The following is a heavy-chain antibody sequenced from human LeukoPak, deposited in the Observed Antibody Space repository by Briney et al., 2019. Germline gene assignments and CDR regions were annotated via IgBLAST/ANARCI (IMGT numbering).Heavy chain of an antibody. V-gene: IGHV1-2*02. Sequence: ASVKVSCKASGYTFTGYYMHWVRQAPGQGLEWMGWINPNSGGTNYAQKFQGRVTMTRDTSISTAYMELSRLRSDDTAVYYCARGSHYDILTGYTDAFDIWGQGTMVTVSS. CDR2: INPNSGGT. CDR3: ARGSHYDILTGYTDAFDI. CDR1: GYTFTGYY. J-gene: IGHJ3*02. D-gene: IGHD3-9*01.